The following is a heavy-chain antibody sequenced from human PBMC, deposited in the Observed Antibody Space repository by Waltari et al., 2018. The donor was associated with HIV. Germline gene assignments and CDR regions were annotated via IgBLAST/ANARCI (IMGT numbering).Heavy chain of an antibody. D-gene: IGHD2-21*02. V-gene: IGHV5-51*01. Sequence: EVQLQQSGAEVKKPGESLTISCKTSGYSFSNYWIGWVRQMPGQKGLEWMGSIYPGDPDARYSPSFQAQFTISADRATSTAYLHWSSLKASDTAIYYCARSRVVVTATPPGFWGQGTLVTVSS. J-gene: IGHJ4*01. CDR2: IYPGDPDA. CDR3: ARSRVVVTATPPGF. CDR1: GYSFSNYW.